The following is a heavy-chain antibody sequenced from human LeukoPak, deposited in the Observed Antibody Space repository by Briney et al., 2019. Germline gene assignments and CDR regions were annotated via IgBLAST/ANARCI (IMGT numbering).Heavy chain of an antibody. CDR2: IKQDGREK. CDR3: AKHVLLVTMIVEPTYYFDY. J-gene: IGHJ4*02. D-gene: IGHD3-22*01. V-gene: IGHV3-7*03. Sequence: PGRSLRLSSAASGFTFSSYWMSSGPEAPGKGLEWGANIKQDGREKYYVDSVKGRFTISRDNAKNTLFLQMNSLGAKDKAVDCCAKHVLLVTMIVEPTYYFDYWGQGTLVTVSS. CDR1: GFTFSSYW.